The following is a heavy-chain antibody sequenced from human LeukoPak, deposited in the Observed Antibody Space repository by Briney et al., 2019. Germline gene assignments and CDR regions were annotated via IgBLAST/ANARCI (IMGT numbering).Heavy chain of an antibody. CDR3: ARVDVVADYGMDV. V-gene: IGHV4-34*01. Sequence: SETLSPTCAVYGGSFSGYYWSWIRQPPGKGLEWIGEINHSGSTNYNPSLKSRVTISLDTSKNQFSLKLSSVTAADTAVYYCARVDVVADYGMDVWGQGTTVTVSS. CDR2: INHSGST. D-gene: IGHD6-13*01. J-gene: IGHJ6*02. CDR1: GGSFSGYY.